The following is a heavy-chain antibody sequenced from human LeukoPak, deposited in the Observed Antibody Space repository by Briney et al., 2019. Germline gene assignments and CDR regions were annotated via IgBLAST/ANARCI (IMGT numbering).Heavy chain of an antibody. CDR3: ARRKGNDYGDYFDY. Sequence: ASVKVSCKASGYTFSDYYLHWLRQAPGQGLEWLGLINPNTGGTDYAQNFQGRVTMTRETSISTAYMELNRLRSDDTAVYFCARRKGNDYGDYFDYWGQGTLVTVSS. V-gene: IGHV1-2*02. D-gene: IGHD4-17*01. CDR2: INPNTGGT. J-gene: IGHJ4*02. CDR1: GYTFSDYY.